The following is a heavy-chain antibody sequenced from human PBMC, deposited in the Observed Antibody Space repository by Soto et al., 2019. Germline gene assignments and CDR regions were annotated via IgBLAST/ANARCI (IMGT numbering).Heavy chain of an antibody. V-gene: IGHV4-34*01. CDR1: GGSFSGYY. D-gene: IGHD3-10*01. Sequence: NPSETLSLTCAVYGGSFSGYYWSWIRQPPGKGLEWIGEINHSGSTNYNPSLKSRVTISVDTSKNQFSLKLSSVTAADTAVYYCAREPGYYGSGSYGYYYYYGMDVWGQGTTVTVSS. J-gene: IGHJ6*02. CDR2: INHSGST. CDR3: AREPGYYGSGSYGYYYYYGMDV.